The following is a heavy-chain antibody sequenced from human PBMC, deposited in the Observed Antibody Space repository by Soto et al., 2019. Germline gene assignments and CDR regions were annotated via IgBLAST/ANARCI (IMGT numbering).Heavy chain of an antibody. V-gene: IGHV4-31*03. CDR1: GDSISRSSHY. CDR3: ARGQDAFDI. Sequence: PSETLSLTCSVSGDSISRSSHYWGWIRQPPGKGLEWIGYIYYSGFTYYNPSLKSRVTISVDTSKNQFSLKLSSVTAADTAVYYCARGQDAFDIWGQGTTVTVSS. CDR2: IYYSGFT. J-gene: IGHJ3*02.